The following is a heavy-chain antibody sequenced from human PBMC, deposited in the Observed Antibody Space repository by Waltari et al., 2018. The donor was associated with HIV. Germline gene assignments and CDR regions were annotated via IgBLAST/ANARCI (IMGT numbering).Heavy chain of an antibody. CDR2: IIPIFGTA. V-gene: IGHV1-69*13. CDR1: GGTFSSYA. D-gene: IGHD2-2*01. Sequence: QVQLVQSGAEVKKPGSSVKVSCKASGGTFSSYAISWVRQAPGQGLEWMGGIIPIFGTANYAQKFQGRVTITADESTSTAYMELSSLRSEDTAVYYCASDRGDIVVVPAPPYYYYGMDVWGQGTTVTVSS. CDR3: ASDRGDIVVVPAPPYYYYGMDV. J-gene: IGHJ6*02.